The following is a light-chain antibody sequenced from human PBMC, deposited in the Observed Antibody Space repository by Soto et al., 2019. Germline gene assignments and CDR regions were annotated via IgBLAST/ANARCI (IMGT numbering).Light chain of an antibody. V-gene: IGKV1-5*03. Sequence: DIQMSQSPSTIFDSXGERVTIDSRPSVKVGTFLARYQQKPGRAPNFXXYKASNLERGGPSRFSCSGSVTEFTRTISSLQPDDLATYYGQQNNRYPWTFGQGTKVDIK. J-gene: IGKJ1*01. CDR3: QQNNRYPWT. CDR2: KAS. CDR1: VKVGTF.